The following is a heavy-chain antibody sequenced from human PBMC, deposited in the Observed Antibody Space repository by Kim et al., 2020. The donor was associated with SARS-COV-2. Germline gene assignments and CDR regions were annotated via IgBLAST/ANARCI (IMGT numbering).Heavy chain of an antibody. CDR2: IYSGGST. CDR3: ARGLRVIAPGTGRQTYYGMDV. CDR1: GFTVSSNY. D-gene: IGHD2-2*01. V-gene: IGHV3-66*01. Sequence: GGSLRLSCAASGFTVSSNYMSWVRQAPGKGLEWVSVIYSGGSTYYADSVKGRFTISRDNSKNTLYLQMNSLRVEDTALFYCARGLRVIAPGTGRQTYYGMDVWGQGTTVIVSS. J-gene: IGHJ6*02.